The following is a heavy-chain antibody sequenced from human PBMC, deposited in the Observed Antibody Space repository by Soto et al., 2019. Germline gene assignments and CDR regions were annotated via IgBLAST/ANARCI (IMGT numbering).Heavy chain of an antibody. V-gene: IGHV3-7*01. D-gene: IGHD2-15*01. CDR1: EGTFIRYG. CDR2: IKQDGSEI. CDR3: ARDPVCSGGSCYDY. J-gene: IGHJ4*02. Sequence: GGLLRLRSAADEGTFIRYGLPWVRQAPGQGLEWVANIKQDGSEIYYVDSVKGRFTISRDNAENSLYLQMNSLRAEDTAVYYCARDPVCSGGSCYDYWGQGTLVTF.